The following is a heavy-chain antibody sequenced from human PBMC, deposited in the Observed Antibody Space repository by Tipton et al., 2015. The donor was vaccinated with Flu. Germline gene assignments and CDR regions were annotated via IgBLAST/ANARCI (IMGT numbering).Heavy chain of an antibody. CDR2: IFYSGIT. Sequence: TLSLTCTVSGDSISIITYYWGWIRQPPGKGPEWIGSIFYSGITYYNPSLKSRVTISVDTSKNQFSLNLSSMTAADTAVYYCARHGPRPSSQKGLDYWGQGTLVTVSS. V-gene: IGHV4-39*01. J-gene: IGHJ4*02. D-gene: IGHD2-2*01. CDR1: GDSISIITYY. CDR3: ARHGPRPSSQKGLDY.